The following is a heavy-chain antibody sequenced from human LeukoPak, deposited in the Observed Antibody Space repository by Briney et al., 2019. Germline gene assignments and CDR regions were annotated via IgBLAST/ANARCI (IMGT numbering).Heavy chain of an antibody. J-gene: IGHJ4*02. Sequence: SETLSLTCAVYGGSFSGYYWSWIRQPPGKGLEWIGEINHSGSTNYNPSLKSRVTISVDTSKNQFSLKLSSVTAADTAVYYRARAEGYSSGLYDYWGQGTLVTVSS. CDR1: GGSFSGYY. CDR2: INHSGST. CDR3: ARAEGYSSGLYDY. V-gene: IGHV4-34*01. D-gene: IGHD6-19*01.